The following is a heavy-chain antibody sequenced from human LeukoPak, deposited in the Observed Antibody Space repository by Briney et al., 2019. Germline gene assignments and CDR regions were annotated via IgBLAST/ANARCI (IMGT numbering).Heavy chain of an antibody. D-gene: IGHD3-22*01. CDR2: IYYSGST. Sequence: SQTLSLTCTVSGGSISSGDYYWSWIRQPPGKGLEWIGYIYYSGSTYYNPSLKSRVTISVDTSKNQFSLKLSSVTAADTAAYYCAREYYYDSSGYYHRRAFDIWGQGTMVTVSS. CDR3: AREYYYDSSGYYHRRAFDI. J-gene: IGHJ3*02. CDR1: GGSISSGDYY. V-gene: IGHV4-30-4*08.